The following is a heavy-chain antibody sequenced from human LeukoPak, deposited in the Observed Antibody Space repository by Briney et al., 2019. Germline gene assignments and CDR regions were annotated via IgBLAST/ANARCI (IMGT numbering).Heavy chain of an antibody. J-gene: IGHJ4*02. V-gene: IGHV3-66*02. Sequence: GGSLRLSCADSGFTVSSNYMSWVRQAPGKGLEWVSVNYSGGSTYYADSGKGRFTISRDNSKNTLYLQMNSRRAEDTAVYYCARDGVGATGFDYWGQGTLVTVSS. CDR1: GFTVSSNY. D-gene: IGHD1-26*01. CDR3: ARDGVGATGFDY. CDR2: NYSGGST.